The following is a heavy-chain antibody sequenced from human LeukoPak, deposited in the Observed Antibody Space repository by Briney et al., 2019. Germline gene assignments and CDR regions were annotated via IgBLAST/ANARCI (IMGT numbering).Heavy chain of an antibody. Sequence: GGSLRLACAASGFIFSSYAMSWVRQAPGKGLEWVSYGGSGGSTYYADSVKGRFTVSRDNSKSTLYLQMNSLTAEDTAVYYCAKMRGQYYHSYYMDAWGKGTTVTVSS. CDR1: GFIFSSYA. CDR2: GGSGGST. CDR3: AKMRGQYYHSYYMDA. J-gene: IGHJ6*03. V-gene: IGHV3-23*01.